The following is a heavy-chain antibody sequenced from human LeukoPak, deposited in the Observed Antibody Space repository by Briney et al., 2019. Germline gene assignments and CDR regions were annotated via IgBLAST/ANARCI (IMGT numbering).Heavy chain of an antibody. CDR1: GFTFSSYC. Sequence: GGSLRLSCAASGFTFSSYCMHWVRQAPGKGLEWVAVIWYDGSNKYYADSVKGRFTISRDNSRNTLFLQMNSLGAEDTAVYYCAKCGIEWFPDGFDIWGQGTMVTVSS. CDR3: AKCGIEWFPDGFDI. J-gene: IGHJ3*02. V-gene: IGHV3-33*06. CDR2: IWYDGSNK. D-gene: IGHD3-3*01.